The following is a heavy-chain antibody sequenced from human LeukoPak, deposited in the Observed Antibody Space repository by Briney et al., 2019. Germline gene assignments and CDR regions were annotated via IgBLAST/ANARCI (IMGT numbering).Heavy chain of an antibody. D-gene: IGHD6-13*01. V-gene: IGHV3-23*01. CDR1: GFTFSSYA. Sequence: GGSLRLSCAASGFTFSSYAMSWVRQAPGKGLEWVSAISGSGGSTYYADSVKGRFTISRDNSKNTLYLQMNSLRAEDTAVYYCAKDPGGVAAAGINWFDPWGQGTLVTVSS. J-gene: IGHJ5*02. CDR2: ISGSGGST. CDR3: AKDPGGVAAAGINWFDP.